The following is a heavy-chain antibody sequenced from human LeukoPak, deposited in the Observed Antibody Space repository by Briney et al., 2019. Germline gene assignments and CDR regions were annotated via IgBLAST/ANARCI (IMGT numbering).Heavy chain of an antibody. CDR1: GFTFTTYW. D-gene: IGHD1-26*01. CDR3: KSGGAAPGSFDY. Sequence: GGSLRLSCAASGFTFTTYWMSWMRQAPGKGLQWVANIKHDGSEQYYVDSVKGRFTISRDNAKNSLFLQMNSLGVEDTAVYYCKSGGAAPGSFDYWGHGALVTVSS. V-gene: IGHV3-7*01. CDR2: IKHDGSEQ. J-gene: IGHJ4*01.